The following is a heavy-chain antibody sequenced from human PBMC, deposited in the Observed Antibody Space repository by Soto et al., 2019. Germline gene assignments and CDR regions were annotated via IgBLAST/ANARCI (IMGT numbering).Heavy chain of an antibody. D-gene: IGHD6-13*01. J-gene: IGHJ6*02. CDR1: GATFTSTA. Sequence: QVHLVQSSAEVKKPGSSVKVSCKASGATFTSTAFSWVRQAPGQGLEWMGGIIPVLGAPNYAQKFQARVTITADASTTTVHMELSSLRSADTAVYYCASSAGLDHLLNYYGLNVWGQGTTVTVSS. CDR2: IIPVLGAP. CDR3: ASSAGLDHLLNYYGLNV. V-gene: IGHV1-69*01.